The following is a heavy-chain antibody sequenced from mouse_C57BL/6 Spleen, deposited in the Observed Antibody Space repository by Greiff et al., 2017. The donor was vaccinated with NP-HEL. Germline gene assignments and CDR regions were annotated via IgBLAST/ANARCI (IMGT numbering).Heavy chain of an antibody. Sequence: QVQLQQSGPGLVQPSQSLSITCTVSGFSLTSYGVHWVRQSPGMGLEWLGVIWSGGSTDYNAAFISRRSIRKDNSKSQVFFKMNSLQADDTDVYYCASPYYYGPGAMDYWGQGTSVTVSS. V-gene: IGHV2-2*01. CDR3: ASPYYYGPGAMDY. CDR2: IWSGGST. J-gene: IGHJ4*01. CDR1: GFSLTSYG. D-gene: IGHD1-1*01.